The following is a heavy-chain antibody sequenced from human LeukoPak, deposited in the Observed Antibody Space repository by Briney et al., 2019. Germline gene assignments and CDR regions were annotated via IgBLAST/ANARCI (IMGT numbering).Heavy chain of an antibody. CDR2: LNLSGMT. V-gene: IGHV4-34*01. Sequence: SETLSVTSAVYGGSFSGYYWSWMSQRPGKGRGWSGELNLSGMTNYNPSLKSRVTISVDTSKNQYSLKLSSVTAADTGVYYCARAVAGIVVVVAAKETDNWFDPWGQGTLVTVSS. J-gene: IGHJ5*02. CDR3: ARAVAGIVVVVAAKETDNWFDP. CDR1: GGSFSGYY. D-gene: IGHD2-15*01.